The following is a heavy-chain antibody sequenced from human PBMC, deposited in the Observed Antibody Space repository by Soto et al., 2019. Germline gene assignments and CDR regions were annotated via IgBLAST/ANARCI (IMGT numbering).Heavy chain of an antibody. Sequence: GGSLRLSCAASGFSFSSHAMSWVRQAPGKGLEWVSAISGSAGSTYYANFVKGRFTISRDNSKNTLYLQMNSLRAEDTAVYYCAKDGSDSTSFDFWGQGTLVTVSS. D-gene: IGHD2-21*02. J-gene: IGHJ4*02. V-gene: IGHV3-23*01. CDR3: AKDGSDSTSFDF. CDR2: ISGSAGST. CDR1: GFSFSSHA.